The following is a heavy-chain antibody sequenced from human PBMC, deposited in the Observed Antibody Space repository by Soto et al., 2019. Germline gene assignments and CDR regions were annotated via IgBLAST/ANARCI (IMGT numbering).Heavy chain of an antibody. J-gene: IGHJ4*02. Sequence: QVQLVESGGDMVQPGRSLRLSCAASGFIFRGYTMNWVRQSPGKGLEWVAAISYDGSNEYYTDSVQGRFTISRDNSKNTLYLQMNSLTPEDTALYYCAKQVRCRSHNCRYFDYWGQGTLVIVSS. V-gene: IGHV3-30-3*02. CDR1: GFIFRGYT. CDR3: AKQVRCRSHNCRYFDY. D-gene: IGHD2-2*01. CDR2: ISYDGSNE.